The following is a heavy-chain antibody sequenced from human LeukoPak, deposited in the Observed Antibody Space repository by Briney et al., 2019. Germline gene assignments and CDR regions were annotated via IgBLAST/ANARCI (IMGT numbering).Heavy chain of an antibody. CDR2: LYYWGST. CDR3: ARKIAAGLHLYFDL. Sequence: PSETLSLSCCVSGDSISCYFWRWVRQPRGKGLGWSGYLYYWGSTNYIPSLKSRVTISVDTSKNQFSLKLSSVTAADTAVYYCARKIAAGLHLYFDLWGRGTLVTVSS. J-gene: IGHJ2*01. CDR1: GDSISCYF. V-gene: IGHV4-59*13. D-gene: IGHD6-13*01.